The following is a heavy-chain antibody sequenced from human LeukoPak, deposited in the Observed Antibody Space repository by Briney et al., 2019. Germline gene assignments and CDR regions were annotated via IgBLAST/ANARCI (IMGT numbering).Heavy chain of an antibody. CDR1: GGSISSSSYY. J-gene: IGHJ5*02. CDR2: ISYSGSA. V-gene: IGHV4-61*05. Sequence: PSETLSLTCTVSGGSISSSSYYWGWIRQPPGKGLEWIGYISYSGSANYNPSLKSRVTISVDTSKNQFSLKLSSVTAADTAVYYCARVQSRFGEFDPWGQGTLVTVSS. CDR3: ARVQSRFGEFDP. D-gene: IGHD3-10*01.